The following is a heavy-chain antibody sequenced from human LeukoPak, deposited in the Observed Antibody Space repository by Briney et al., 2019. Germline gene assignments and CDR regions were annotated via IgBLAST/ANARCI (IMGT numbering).Heavy chain of an antibody. CDR2: INHSGST. CDR1: GGSISSGGHS. J-gene: IGHJ4*02. CDR3: ARDAEDY. Sequence: SQTLSLTCTVSGGSISSGGHSWSWIRQPPGKGLEWIGEINHSGSTNYNPSLKSRVTISVDTSKNQFSLKLSSVTAEDTAVYYCARDAEDYWGQGTLVTVSS. V-gene: IGHV4-30-2*01.